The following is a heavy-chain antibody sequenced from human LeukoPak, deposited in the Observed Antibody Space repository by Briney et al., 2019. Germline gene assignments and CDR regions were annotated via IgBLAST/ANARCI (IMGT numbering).Heavy chain of an antibody. CDR3: ARDYDSSGFYDY. CDR2: ISSSSSNI. CDR1: GFTFSRYG. D-gene: IGHD3-22*01. Sequence: GGSLRLSCAASGFTFSRYGMNWVRQAPGKGLEWVSSISSSSSNIYYADSVKGRFTISRDNAKNSLYLQMNSLRAEDTAVYYCARDYDSSGFYDYWGQGTLVTVSS. J-gene: IGHJ4*02. V-gene: IGHV3-21*01.